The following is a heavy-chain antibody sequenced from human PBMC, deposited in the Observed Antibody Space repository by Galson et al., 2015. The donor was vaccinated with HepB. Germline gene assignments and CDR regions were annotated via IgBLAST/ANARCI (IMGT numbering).Heavy chain of an antibody. CDR3: ARLYDSSGYYYDY. J-gene: IGHJ4*02. Sequence: ETLSLTCAVSSGSFTANYWSWIRQPPGKGLEWIGEINHSGSTNYNPSLKSRVTISVDTSKNQFSLKLSSVTAADTAVYYCARLYDSSGYYYDYWGQGTLVTVSS. D-gene: IGHD3-22*01. V-gene: IGHV4-34*01. CDR2: INHSGST. CDR1: SGSFTANY.